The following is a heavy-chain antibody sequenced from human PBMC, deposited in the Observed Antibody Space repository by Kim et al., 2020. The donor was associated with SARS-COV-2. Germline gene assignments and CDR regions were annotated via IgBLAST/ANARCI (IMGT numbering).Heavy chain of an antibody. Sequence: ASVKVSCKASGYTFTSYAMHWVRQAPGQRLEWMGWINAGNGNTKYSQKFQGRVTITRDTSASTAYMELSSLRSEDTAVYYCARSYGSGSYYNWFDPWGQGTLVTVSS. CDR3: ARSYGSGSYYNWFDP. V-gene: IGHV1-3*01. J-gene: IGHJ5*02. CDR1: GYTFTSYA. CDR2: INAGNGNT. D-gene: IGHD3-10*01.